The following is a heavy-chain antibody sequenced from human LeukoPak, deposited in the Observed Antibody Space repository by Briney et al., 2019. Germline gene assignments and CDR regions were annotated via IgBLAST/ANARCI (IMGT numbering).Heavy chain of an antibody. CDR1: GYTFINYG. CDR2: ISTYNANT. Sequence: ASVTVSFKASGYTFINYGITWVRQAPGQGLEWMGWISTYNANTNYAQEFQGRVTMTTDTSTSTAYMELRSLRSDDTAVYYCARRSQNGYNSPIDYWSQGTLVTVSS. J-gene: IGHJ4*02. V-gene: IGHV1-18*01. D-gene: IGHD5-24*01. CDR3: ARRSQNGYNSPIDY.